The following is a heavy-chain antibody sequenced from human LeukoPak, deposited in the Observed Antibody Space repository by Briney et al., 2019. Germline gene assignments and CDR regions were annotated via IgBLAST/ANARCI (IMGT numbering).Heavy chain of an antibody. J-gene: IGHJ5*02. CDR1: GNTFTNYG. CDR2: INTYNEET. CDR3: VRVGQQLILWFGP. Sequence: ASVKVSCKASGNTFTNYGIGWVRQAPGQGLEWMGWINTYNEETDYAQKFQGRVTMTTDSSTNTAHMELRSLRSDDTAMYYCVRVGQQLILWFGPWGQGTLVTVSS. V-gene: IGHV1-18*01. D-gene: IGHD6-13*01.